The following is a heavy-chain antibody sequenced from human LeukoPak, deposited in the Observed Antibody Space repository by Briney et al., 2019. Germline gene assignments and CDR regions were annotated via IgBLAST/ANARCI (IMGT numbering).Heavy chain of an antibody. CDR1: GLTFSTYA. V-gene: IGHV3-23*01. Sequence: GGSLRLSCAASGLTFSTYAMSWVRQAPGKGLEWLSTIGGGGRDTFYADSVKGRFTVSRDNSKNTLYLQMSSLRAEDTAVYFCAKNRGANYYNYYMDVWGKGTTVTVSS. CDR3: AKNRGANYYNYYMDV. D-gene: IGHD4/OR15-4a*01. CDR2: IGGGGRDT. J-gene: IGHJ6*03.